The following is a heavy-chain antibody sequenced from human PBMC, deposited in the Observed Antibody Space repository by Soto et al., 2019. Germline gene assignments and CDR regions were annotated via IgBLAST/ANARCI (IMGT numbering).Heavy chain of an antibody. J-gene: IGHJ6*02. CDR2: IIPILGIA. CDR3: ARDQYDSSGYSYYYGMDV. Sequence: ASVKVSCKASGGTFSSYAISWVRQAPGQGLEWMGGIIPILGIAHYAQKFQGRVTITADKSTSSAYMELSSLRSEDTAVYYCARDQYDSSGYSYYYGMDVWGQGTTVTVSS. V-gene: IGHV1-69*10. D-gene: IGHD3-22*01. CDR1: GGTFSSYA.